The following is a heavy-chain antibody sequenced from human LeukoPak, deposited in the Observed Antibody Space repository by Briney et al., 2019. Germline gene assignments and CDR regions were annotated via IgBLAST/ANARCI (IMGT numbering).Heavy chain of an antibody. V-gene: IGHV3-23*01. CDR2: ISGGGGTT. Sequence: PGGSLRLSCAASGFTVSSNYMSWVRQAPGKGLEWVSAISGGGGTTYYADSVKGRFTISRDNSNTTLYLQMNSLRVEDTAIYYCAKEISVGLVILVRGVILDYWGQGTLVTVSS. D-gene: IGHD3-10*01. CDR1: GFTVSSNY. CDR3: AKEISVGLVILVRGVILDY. J-gene: IGHJ4*02.